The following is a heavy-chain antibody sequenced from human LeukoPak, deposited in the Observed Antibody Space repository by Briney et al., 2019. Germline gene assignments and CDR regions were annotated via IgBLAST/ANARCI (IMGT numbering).Heavy chain of an antibody. V-gene: IGHV3-23*01. CDR3: AKECGRDYDDRAFDI. Sequence: GGSLRLSCAASGFTFSSYSMNWVRQSPERGLEWVSAISGTGGSTSYADPLKGRFTISRDNSKNTLYLQMSSLTAEDTAVYYCAKECGRDYDDRAFDIWGQGTMVTVSS. J-gene: IGHJ3*02. D-gene: IGHD3-22*01. CDR1: GFTFSSYS. CDR2: ISGTGGST.